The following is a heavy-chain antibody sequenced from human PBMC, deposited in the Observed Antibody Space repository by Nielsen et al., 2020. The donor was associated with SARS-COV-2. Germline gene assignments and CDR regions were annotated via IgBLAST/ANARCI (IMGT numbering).Heavy chain of an antibody. CDR1: GFTFDDYA. J-gene: IGHJ6*02. CDR3: AKDHASGSGSFLPLYGMNV. Sequence: GGSLRLSCAASGFTFDDYAMHWVRQAPGKGLEWVSLISGDGGRTNYADSVKGRFTISRDNSKNSLYLQMNSLRTEDAAFYYCAKDHASGSGSFLPLYGMNVWGQGTTVTVS. CDR2: ISGDGGRT. D-gene: IGHD3-10*01. V-gene: IGHV3-43*02.